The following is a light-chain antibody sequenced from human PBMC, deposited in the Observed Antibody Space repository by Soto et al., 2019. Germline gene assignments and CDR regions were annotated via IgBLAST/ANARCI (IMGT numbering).Light chain of an antibody. J-gene: IGKJ2*01. V-gene: IGKV1-5*03. CDR2: KAS. CDR3: QHYNSYPYT. Sequence: DIQMTQSPSSLSASVGDRVTITYRASQTISNWLAWYQQRPGKAPNLLIYKASSLESGVSSRFSGSGFGTEFTLTISSLQPDDFATYYCQHYNSYPYTFGQGTKLEIK. CDR1: QTISNW.